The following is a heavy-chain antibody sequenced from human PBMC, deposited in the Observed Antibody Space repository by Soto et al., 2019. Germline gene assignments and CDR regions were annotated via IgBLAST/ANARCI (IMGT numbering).Heavy chain of an antibody. CDR1: GYSFAGYW. D-gene: IGHD3-22*01. CDR2: IDPSDSQT. J-gene: IGHJ4*02. V-gene: IGHV5-10-1*01. Sequence: GESLKISCNGSGYSFAGYWITWVRQKPGKGLEWMGRIDPSDSQTYYSPSFRGRVTISVTKSITTVFLQWSSLRASDTAMYYCARQIYDSDTGPNFQYYFDSWGQGTPVTVSS. CDR3: ARQIYDSDTGPNFQYYFDS.